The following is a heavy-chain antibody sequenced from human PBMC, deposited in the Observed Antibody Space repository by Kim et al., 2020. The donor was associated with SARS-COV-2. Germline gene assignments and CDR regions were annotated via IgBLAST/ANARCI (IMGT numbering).Heavy chain of an antibody. CDR3: AKDRITMVRGVGDY. D-gene: IGHD3-10*01. V-gene: IGHV3-23*01. Sequence: GASGEGPFTISSENAKNTLYLQMNSLRAEDTAVYYCAKDRITMVRGVGDYWGQGTLVTVSS. J-gene: IGHJ4*02.